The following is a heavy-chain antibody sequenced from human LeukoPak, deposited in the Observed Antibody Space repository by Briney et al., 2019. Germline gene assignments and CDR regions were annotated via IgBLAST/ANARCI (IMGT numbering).Heavy chain of an antibody. CDR3: ARALSPYYYYYMDV. Sequence: GASVKVSCKASGYTFTSYGISWVRQAPGQGLEWMGWISAYNGNTNYAQKLQGRVTMTTDTSTSTAYMELRSLRSDDTAVYYCARALSPYYYYYMDVWGKGTTVTASS. V-gene: IGHV1-18*01. CDR1: GYTFTSYG. CDR2: ISAYNGNT. J-gene: IGHJ6*03. D-gene: IGHD3-16*02.